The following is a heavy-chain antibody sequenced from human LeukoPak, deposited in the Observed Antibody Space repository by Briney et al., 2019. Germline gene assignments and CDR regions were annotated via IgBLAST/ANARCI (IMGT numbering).Heavy chain of an antibody. J-gene: IGHJ3*02. CDR1: GFTFSSYS. CDR3: AKEMATMNAFDI. D-gene: IGHD5-24*01. V-gene: IGHV3-66*01. CDR2: IYSGGST. Sequence: PGGSLRLSCAASGFTFSSYSMNWVRQAPGKGLKWVSVIYSGGSTDYKDSVKDRFIISRDNSKNTLYLQMNSLRAEDTAVYYCAKEMATMNAFDIWGQGTMVTVSS.